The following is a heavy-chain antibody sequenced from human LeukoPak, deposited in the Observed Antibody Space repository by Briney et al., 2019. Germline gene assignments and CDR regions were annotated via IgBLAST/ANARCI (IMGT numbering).Heavy chain of an antibody. D-gene: IGHD6-19*01. J-gene: IGHJ4*02. CDR3: ARSKSYSSGWTDFDW. CDR2: IGTAGNT. CDR1: GFTFSSHD. V-gene: IGHV3-13*01. Sequence: TGGSLRLSCAASGFTFSSHDMHWVRQPTGKGLEWVSVIGTAGNTYYADSVKDRFTISRENARNSLLLQMDNLRAEDTAVYYCARSKSYSSGWTDFDWWGQGTLVTVSS.